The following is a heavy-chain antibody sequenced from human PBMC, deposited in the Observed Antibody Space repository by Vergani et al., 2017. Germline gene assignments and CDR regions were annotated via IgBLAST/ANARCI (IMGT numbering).Heavy chain of an antibody. CDR3: AGDIVVVVAAEAAFDV. V-gene: IGHV7-4-1*02. Sequence: QVQLVQSGSELKKPGASVKVSCKASGYPFTSYAMNWVRQAPGQGLEWMGWINTNTGNPTYAQGFTGRFAFSLDTSVSTAYLQISSLKAEDTAVYYCAGDIVVVVAAEAAFDVWGQGTMVTVYS. CDR2: INTNTGNP. CDR1: GYPFTSYA. D-gene: IGHD2-15*01. J-gene: IGHJ3*01.